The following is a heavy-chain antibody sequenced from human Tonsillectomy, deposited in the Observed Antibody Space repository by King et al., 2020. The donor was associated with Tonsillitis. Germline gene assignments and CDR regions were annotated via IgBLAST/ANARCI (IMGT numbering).Heavy chain of an antibody. CDR1: GFTFDDYT. V-gene: IGHV3-43*01. CDR3: AKDGRGKYYGALYYGDQ. J-gene: IGHJ4*02. Sequence: VQLVESGGIVVQPGGSLRLSCVASGFTFDDYTMHWVRQAPGKGLEWVSLISWDGGSRYYADSVKGRFTISRDNSKNSLYLQMNSLRTEDTALYYCAKDGRGKYYGALYYGDQWGQGTLVTVS. D-gene: IGHD2/OR15-2a*01. CDR2: ISWDGGSR.